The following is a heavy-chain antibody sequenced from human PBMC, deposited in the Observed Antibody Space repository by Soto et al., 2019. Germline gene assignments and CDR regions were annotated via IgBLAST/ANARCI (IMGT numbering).Heavy chain of an antibody. CDR3: ARKVVPAAMTGINYYYYMDV. CDR2: IYHSGST. D-gene: IGHD2-2*01. Sequence: QVQLQESGPGLVKPSGTLSLTCAVSSGSISSSNWWSWVRQPPGKGLEWIGEIYHSGSTNYNPSLKSRVTISVDKSKNQFSLKLSSVTATETAVYYCARKVVPAAMTGINYYYYMDVWGKGTTVTVSS. J-gene: IGHJ6*03. V-gene: IGHV4-4*02. CDR1: SGSISSSNW.